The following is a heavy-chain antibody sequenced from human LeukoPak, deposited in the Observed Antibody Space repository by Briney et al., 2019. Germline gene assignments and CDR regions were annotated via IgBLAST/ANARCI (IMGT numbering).Heavy chain of an antibody. CDR3: ARQNNGADDFWTDYYSYYYMDV. CDR1: GGSISSGGYY. J-gene: IGHJ6*03. D-gene: IGHD3/OR15-3a*01. V-gene: IGHV4-30-2*01. Sequence: SQTLSLTCTVSGGSISSGGYYWSWIRQPPGKGLERIGYIYHSGSTYYNPSLKSRVTISVDRSKNQFSLNLRSVTAADTAVYYCARQNNGADDFWTDYYSYYYMDVWGKGTTVTVSS. CDR2: IYHSGST.